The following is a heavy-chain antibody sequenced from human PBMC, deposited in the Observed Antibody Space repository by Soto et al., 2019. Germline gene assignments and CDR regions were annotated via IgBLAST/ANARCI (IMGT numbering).Heavy chain of an antibody. D-gene: IGHD3-16*01. CDR3: AKDRRAGGNSAFYFDF. Sequence: PGGSLRLSCAASGSKFSNYAMSWVRQAPGKGLEWVSLISATGGGTYYADSVRGRFTISRDNSHNTLYLQVHSLTAEDTAVYSCAKDRRAGGNSAFYFDFWGQGAQVTVSS. CDR1: GSKFSNYA. J-gene: IGHJ4*02. V-gene: IGHV3-23*01. CDR2: ISATGGGT.